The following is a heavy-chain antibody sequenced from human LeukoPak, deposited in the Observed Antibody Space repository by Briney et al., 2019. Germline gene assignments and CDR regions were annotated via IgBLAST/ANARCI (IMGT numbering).Heavy chain of an antibody. D-gene: IGHD2-21*01. CDR3: AREAYIAVSPYYYGMDV. V-gene: IGHV4-4*07. CDR2: IYYSGST. Sequence: NPSETLSLTCTVSGGSISSYYWNWIRQPAGKGLEWIGRIYYSGSTYYNPSLKSRVTISVDTSKNQFSLKLSSVTAADTAVYYCAREAYIAVSPYYYGMDVWGQGTTVTVSS. J-gene: IGHJ6*02. CDR1: GGSISSYY.